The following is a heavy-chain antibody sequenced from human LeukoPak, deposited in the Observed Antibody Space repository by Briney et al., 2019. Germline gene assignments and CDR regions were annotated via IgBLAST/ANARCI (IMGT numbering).Heavy chain of an antibody. CDR1: GFTFSSYS. CDR3: ARGYYYDSSGYYLDY. V-gene: IGHV3-7*03. CDR2: IKQDGSEK. J-gene: IGHJ4*02. Sequence: PGGSLRLSCAASGFTFSSYSMNWVRQAPGKGLEWVANIKQDGSEKFYVDSVKGRFTISRDSAKKSLCLQMNSLRTEDTAVYYCARGYYYDSSGYYLDYWGQGTLVTVSS. D-gene: IGHD3-22*01.